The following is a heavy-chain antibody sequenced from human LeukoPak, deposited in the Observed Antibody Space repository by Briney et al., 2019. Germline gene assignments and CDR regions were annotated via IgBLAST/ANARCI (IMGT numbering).Heavy chain of an antibody. D-gene: IGHD6-19*01. J-gene: IGHJ5*02. CDR2: MNPNSGNT. Sequence: ASVKVSCKASGYTFTSYDINWVRQATGQGLEWMGWMNPNSGNTGYAQKFQGRVTMTRNTSISTAYMELSSLRSEDAAVYYCARVGAVAGIFSNWFDPWGQGTLVTVSS. CDR1: GYTFTSYD. V-gene: IGHV1-8*01. CDR3: ARVGAVAGIFSNWFDP.